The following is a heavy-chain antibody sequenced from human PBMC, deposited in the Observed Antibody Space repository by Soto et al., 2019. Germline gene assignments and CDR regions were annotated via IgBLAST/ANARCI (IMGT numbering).Heavy chain of an antibody. CDR2: IVDSGGRA. CDR3: APVPAASSYYNTDV. J-gene: IGHJ6*02. Sequence: GGSLRLSCAASGFAFSTYAMNGVRQAPGKGLEWVSGIVDSGGRAFDADSVQGRFTISRDNSKNTLYLEMNNLRAEDTAIYYCAPVPAASSYYNTDVWGQGTTVTVSS. D-gene: IGHD2-2*01. CDR1: GFAFSTYA. V-gene: IGHV3-23*01.